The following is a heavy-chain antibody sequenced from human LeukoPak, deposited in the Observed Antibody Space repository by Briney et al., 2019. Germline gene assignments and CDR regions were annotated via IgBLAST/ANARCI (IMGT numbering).Heavy chain of an antibody. D-gene: IGHD6-13*01. Sequence: GGSLRLSCAASGFTFSTYWMHWVRRAPGKGLVWVSRINTDGIIITYAGSVKGRFTISRDNAKNTVYLQMNSLRAEDTAMYYCVAGLGNYWGQGTLVTVSS. CDR1: GFTFSTYW. CDR2: INTDGIII. V-gene: IGHV3-74*03. CDR3: VAGLGNY. J-gene: IGHJ4*02.